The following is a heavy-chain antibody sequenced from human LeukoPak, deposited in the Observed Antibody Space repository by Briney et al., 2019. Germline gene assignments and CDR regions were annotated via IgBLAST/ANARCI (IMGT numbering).Heavy chain of an antibody. CDR3: ARDGDYYGSGSYSSPYYFDY. CDR1: GGSIRSYY. J-gene: IGHJ4*02. CDR2: IYYSGST. Sequence: SETLSLTCIVSGGSIRSYYWSWIRQPPGKGLEWIGFIYYSGSTNYNPSLKSRVTISVDTSKNQFSLKLSSVTAADTAVYYCARDGDYYGSGSYSSPYYFDYWGQGTLVTVSS. V-gene: IGHV4-59*12. D-gene: IGHD3-10*01.